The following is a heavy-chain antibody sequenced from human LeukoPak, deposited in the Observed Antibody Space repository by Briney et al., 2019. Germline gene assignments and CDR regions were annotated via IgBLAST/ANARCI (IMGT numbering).Heavy chain of an antibody. CDR1: GFTFSSYS. V-gene: IGHV3-21*01. CDR2: ISSSSSYI. D-gene: IGHD3-22*01. Sequence: GGSLRLSCAASGFTFSSYSMNWVRQAPGKGLEWVSSISSSSSYIYYADSVKGRFTISRDNAKTSLFLQMDSLRAEDTAVYYRAVMSNYYDSSAYYPFHYWGQGTLVTVSS. J-gene: IGHJ4*02. CDR3: AVMSNYYDSSAYYPFHY.